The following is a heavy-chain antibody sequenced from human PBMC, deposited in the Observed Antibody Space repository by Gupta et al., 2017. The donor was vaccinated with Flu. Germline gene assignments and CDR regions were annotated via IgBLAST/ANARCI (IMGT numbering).Heavy chain of an antibody. CDR2: IFASGST. J-gene: IGHJ4*02. V-gene: IGHV4-4*07. CDR3: ARDGGRSYGAGFDY. Sequence: QVQLQESGPGLVKPSETLSLTCTVSGGSISSNWWGWIRQPAGQGLEWIGRIFASGSTNYNPSLKSRVTMSIDTAKNQISLKVSSVTAADTAVYYCARDGGRSYGAGFDYWGQGTVVTVSS. CDR1: GGSISSNW. D-gene: IGHD5-18*01.